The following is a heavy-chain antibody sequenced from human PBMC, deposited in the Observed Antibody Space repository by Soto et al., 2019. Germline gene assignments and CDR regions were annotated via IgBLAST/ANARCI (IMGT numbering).Heavy chain of an antibody. V-gene: IGHV3-74*01. CDR1: GFPFSSYW. J-gene: IGHJ4*02. D-gene: IGHD3-9*01. CDR2: ISGDGVTT. Sequence: EVQLVESGGDLVQRGGSPRLSCAASGFPFSSYWMHWVRHTPGKGLDWVARISGDGVTTYYADSVTGRFTVSRDNAKNTLSLQISGLRAEDTAVDYCAREYYGLLTGYYTDYWGQGTLVSVSS. CDR3: AREYYGLLTGYYTDY.